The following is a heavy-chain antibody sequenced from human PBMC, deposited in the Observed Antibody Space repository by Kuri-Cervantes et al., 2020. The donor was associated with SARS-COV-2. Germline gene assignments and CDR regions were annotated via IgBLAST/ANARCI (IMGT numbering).Heavy chain of an antibody. CDR3: ARGTGDDYYYYYYMDV. J-gene: IGHJ6*03. D-gene: IGHD1-1*01. V-gene: IGHV4-39*01. CDR1: GGSISSSSYY. Sequence: SETLSLTCTVSGGSISSSSYYWGWIRQPPGKGLEWIGSIYYSGSTYYNPSLKSRVTISVDTSKNQFSLKLSSVTAADTAVDYCARGTGDDYYYYYYMDVWGKGTTVTVSS. CDR2: IYYSGST.